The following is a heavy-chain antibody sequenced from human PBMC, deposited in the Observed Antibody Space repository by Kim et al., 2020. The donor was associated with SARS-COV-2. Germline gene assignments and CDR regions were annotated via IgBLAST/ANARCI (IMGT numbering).Heavy chain of an antibody. Sequence: GGSLRLSCAASGFTFSYFSMNWVRQAPGKGLEWVSSISSSSSYIYYADSVKGRFTISRDNAKNSLYLQMNSLRAEDTAVYYCARANSGYDCDYWGQGTLVTVSS. J-gene: IGHJ4*02. V-gene: IGHV3-21*01. CDR2: ISSSSSYI. CDR1: GFTFSYFS. D-gene: IGHD5-12*01. CDR3: ARANSGYDCDY.